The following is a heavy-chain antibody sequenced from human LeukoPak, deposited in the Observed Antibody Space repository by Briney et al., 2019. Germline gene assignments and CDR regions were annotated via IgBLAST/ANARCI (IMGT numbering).Heavy chain of an antibody. J-gene: IGHJ2*01. CDR2: IRSGSTYI. Sequence: PGGSLRLSCAASGFTFSSYSMNWVRQAPGKGLEWVSSIRSGSTYIYYAGSVKGRFTISRDNAKNPLFLQMNSLRAEDTAVYYCARDKGTEGLLPRGDWYFDLWGRGALVTVSS. CDR1: GFTFSSYS. V-gene: IGHV3-21*01. CDR3: ARDKGTEGLLPRGDWYFDL. D-gene: IGHD3-3*01.